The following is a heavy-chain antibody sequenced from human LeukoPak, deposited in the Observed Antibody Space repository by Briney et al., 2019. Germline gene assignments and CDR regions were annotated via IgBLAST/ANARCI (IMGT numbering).Heavy chain of an antibody. CDR1: GFTVSSNY. CDR3: ARDPGIVGAGADY. V-gene: IGHV3-66*01. D-gene: IGHD1-26*01. CDR2: IYAAGST. Sequence: GGSLRLSCAAAGFTVSSNYMNWVRQAPGKGLEWVSVIYAAGSTYYADSVKGRFTISRDYSKNTLYLQMNNVRVEDTAVYYCARDPGIVGAGADYWGQGTLVTVSS. J-gene: IGHJ4*02.